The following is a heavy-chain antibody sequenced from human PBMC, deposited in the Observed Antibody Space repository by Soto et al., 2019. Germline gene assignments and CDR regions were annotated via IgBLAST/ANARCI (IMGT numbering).Heavy chain of an antibody. CDR3: ARGGGVGVAGSAAFDM. V-gene: IGHV1-2*02. CDR1: GYPVTAYY. D-gene: IGHD3-3*01. Sequence: QLHLVQSGAVVKKPGASVTVSCSASGYPVTAYYMHWVRQAPGRGLEWMGGINPATGAAKYTQTFQGRVTTTRETSTSTVFMELSGLTSEDTAGFYCARGGGVGVAGSAAFDMWGQGTLVTVSS. CDR2: INPATGAA. J-gene: IGHJ3*02.